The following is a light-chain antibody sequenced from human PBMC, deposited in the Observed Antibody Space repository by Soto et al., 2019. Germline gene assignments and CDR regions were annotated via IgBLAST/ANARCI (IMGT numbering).Light chain of an antibody. Sequence: QSLLPQPASVSGSPGQSITISCTGTSSDVGGYNYVSWYQQHPGKAPKLMIYEVSNRPSGVSNRFSGSKSGNTASLTISGLQAEEEADYYCSSYTSSTPSLVFGTGTKVT. CDR2: EVS. CDR3: SSYTSSTPSLV. CDR1: SSDVGGYNY. J-gene: IGLJ1*01. V-gene: IGLV2-14*01.